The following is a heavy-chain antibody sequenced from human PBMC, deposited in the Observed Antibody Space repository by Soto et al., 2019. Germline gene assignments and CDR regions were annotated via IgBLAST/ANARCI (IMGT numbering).Heavy chain of an antibody. J-gene: IGHJ4*02. D-gene: IGHD3-22*01. CDR1: GYTFTGYY. CDR2: INPNSGGT. CDR3: ARMGRDYYDSSGYYYVRYYFDY. V-gene: IGHV1-2*04. Sequence: GASVKVSCKASGYTFTGYYMHWVRQAPGQGLEWMGWINPNSGGTNYAQKFQGWVTMTRDTSISTAYVELSRLRSDDTAVYYCARMGRDYYDSSGYYYVRYYFDYWGQGTLVTVSS.